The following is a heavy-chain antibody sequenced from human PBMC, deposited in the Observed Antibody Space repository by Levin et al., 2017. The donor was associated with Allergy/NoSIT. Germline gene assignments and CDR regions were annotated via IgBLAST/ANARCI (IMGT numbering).Heavy chain of an antibody. CDR3: ARGGRGYYGSGSYIRD. D-gene: IGHD3-10*01. V-gene: IGHV4-34*01. Sequence: PSETLSLTCAVYGGSFSGYYWSWIRQPPGKGLEWIGEINHSGSTNYNPSLKSRVTISVDTSKKQFSLKLSSVTAADTAVYYCARGGRGYYGSGSYIRDWGQGILVTVSS. CDR2: INHSGST. J-gene: IGHJ4*02. CDR1: GGSFSGYY.